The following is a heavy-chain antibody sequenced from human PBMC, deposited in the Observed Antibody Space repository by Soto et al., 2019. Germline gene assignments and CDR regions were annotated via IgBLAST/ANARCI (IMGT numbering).Heavy chain of an antibody. CDR3: AREKGYISGPKNFDS. CDR1: GGSVSSGDYF. Sequence: SETLSLTCTVSGGSVSSGDYFWSWIRQPPGKGLEWIGYIYDSGSSYYNPSLKSQVTMSVDTSKDQFSLKLWSVTAADTAMYYCAREKGYISGPKNFDSWGQGTLVTVSS. J-gene: IGHJ4*02. CDR2: IYDSGSS. D-gene: IGHD5-12*01. V-gene: IGHV4-30-4*01.